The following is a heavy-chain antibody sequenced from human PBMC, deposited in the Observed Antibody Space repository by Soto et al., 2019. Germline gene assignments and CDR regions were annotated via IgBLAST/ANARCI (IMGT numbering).Heavy chain of an antibody. CDR3: AKFSNTALGGQEWYLDL. V-gene: IGHV3-30*18. CDR1: GFTFSSYG. Sequence: QVQLVESGGGVVEPGRSLRLSCVASGFTFSSYGMHWVRQAPGKGLEWVTVISYDGNYKYYTNSVKGRFTISRDDSQNTVFLQMNSLRAEYTALYYCAKFSNTALGGQEWYLDLWGRGTLVTVSS. D-gene: IGHD5-18*01. CDR2: ISYDGNYK. J-gene: IGHJ2*01.